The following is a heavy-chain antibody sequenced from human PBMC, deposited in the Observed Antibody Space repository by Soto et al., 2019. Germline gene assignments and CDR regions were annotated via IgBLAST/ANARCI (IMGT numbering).Heavy chain of an antibody. CDR2: ISRNSGSI. CDR1: GFMLGDYG. Sequence: GGSLRLSCAASGFMLGDYGMHWVRQAPGKGLEWVSGISRNSGSIGYAASVQGRFTISRDNAKNSLYLQMNSLRPDDTAFYYCAKDYLTAGYNSGWYDHWGQGALVTVSS. V-gene: IGHV3-9*01. CDR3: AKDYLTAGYNSGWYDH. D-gene: IGHD6-19*01. J-gene: IGHJ5*02.